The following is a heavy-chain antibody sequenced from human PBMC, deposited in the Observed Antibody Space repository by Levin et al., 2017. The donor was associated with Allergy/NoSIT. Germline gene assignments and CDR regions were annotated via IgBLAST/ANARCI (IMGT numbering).Heavy chain of an antibody. CDR2: INPNSGGT. CDR3: AREHPEYDFWSGYSAALHHYYYYYMDV. D-gene: IGHD3-3*01. Sequence: GESLKISCKASGYTFTGYYMHWVRQAPGQGLEWMGRINPNSGGTNYAQKFQGRVTMTRDTSISTAYMELSRLRSDDTAVYYCAREHPEYDFWSGYSAALHHYYYYYMDVWGKGTTVTVSS. J-gene: IGHJ6*03. CDR1: GYTFTGYY. V-gene: IGHV1-2*06.